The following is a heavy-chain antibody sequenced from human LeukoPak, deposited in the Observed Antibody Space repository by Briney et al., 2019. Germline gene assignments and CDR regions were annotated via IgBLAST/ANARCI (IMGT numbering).Heavy chain of an antibody. Sequence: PSETLSLTCSVSGGSLISGDYYWSWIRQPPGKGLEWIGNIYYNGGTYYNPSLKSRVTISLDTSKNQFSLKLRSVTAADTAVYYCARGPDLGGDYWGQGTLVTVSS. CDR3: ARGPDLGGDY. CDR2: IYYNGGT. J-gene: IGHJ4*02. V-gene: IGHV4-30-4*08. CDR1: GGSLISGDYY. D-gene: IGHD2-15*01.